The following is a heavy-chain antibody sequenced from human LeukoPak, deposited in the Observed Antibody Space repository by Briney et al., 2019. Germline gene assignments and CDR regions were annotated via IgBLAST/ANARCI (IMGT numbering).Heavy chain of an antibody. CDR2: IYPGDSHT. J-gene: IGHJ3*02. V-gene: IGHV5-51*01. CDR1: GYIYTNFW. D-gene: IGHD6-6*01. CDR3: ASRRYSSSSDAFDI. Sequence: GESLKISCKASGYIYTNFWIGWVRQMPGKGLEWMGIIYPGDSHTEYSPSFQGQVTMSADKSISTAYLQWSSLKASDTAMYYCASRRYSSSSDAFDIWGQGTMVTVSS.